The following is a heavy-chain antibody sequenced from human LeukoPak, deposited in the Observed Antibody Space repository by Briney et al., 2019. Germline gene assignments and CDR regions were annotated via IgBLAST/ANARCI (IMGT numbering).Heavy chain of an antibody. J-gene: IGHJ6*02. CDR3: ARGGYYYDSSLYYGMDV. Sequence: VASVKVSCKASGGTFSSYAISWVRQAPGQGLEWMGGIIPIFGTANYAQKFQGRVTITADESTSTAYMELSSLRSEDTAVYYCARGGYYYDSSLYYGMDVWGQGATVTV. V-gene: IGHV1-69*13. CDR1: GGTFSSYA. D-gene: IGHD3-22*01. CDR2: IIPIFGTA.